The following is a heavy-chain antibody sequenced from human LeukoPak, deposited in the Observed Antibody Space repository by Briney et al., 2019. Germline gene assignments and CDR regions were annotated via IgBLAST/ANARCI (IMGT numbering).Heavy chain of an antibody. J-gene: IGHJ4*02. CDR2: IWYDGSNK. V-gene: IGHV3-33*01. Sequence: GGSLRLSCAASGFTFSSYGMHWVRQAPGKGLEWVVVIWYDGSNKYYADSVKGRFTISRDNSKNTLYLQMNSLRAEDTAVYYCARDHHPDYGDYWGQGTLVTISS. CDR1: GFTFSSYG. CDR3: ARDHHPDYGDY.